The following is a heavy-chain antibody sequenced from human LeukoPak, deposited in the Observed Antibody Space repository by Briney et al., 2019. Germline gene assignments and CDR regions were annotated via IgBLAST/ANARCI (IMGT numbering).Heavy chain of an antibody. V-gene: IGHV4-39*07. CDR2: IYYSGST. D-gene: IGHD4-17*01. Sequence: SETQSLTCTVSGGSISSSSYYWGWIRQPPGKGLEWIGSIYYSGSTYYNPSLKSRVTISVDTSKNQFSLKLSSVTAADTAVYFCAGYGDYGGDYWGQGTLVTVSS. J-gene: IGHJ4*02. CDR3: AGYGDYGGDY. CDR1: GGSISSSSYY.